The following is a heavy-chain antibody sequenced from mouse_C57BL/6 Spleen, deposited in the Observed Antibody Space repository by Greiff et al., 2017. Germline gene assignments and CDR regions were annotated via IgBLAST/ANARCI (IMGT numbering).Heavy chain of an antibody. J-gene: IGHJ3*01. V-gene: IGHV1-15*01. Sequence: VQLQESGAELVRPGASVTLSCKASGYTFTDYEMHWVKQTPVHGLEWIGAIDPETGGTAYNQKFKGKAILTAEKSSSTAYMELRSLTSEDSAVYYCTREGAAGAWFAYWGQGTLVTVSA. CDR1: GYTFTDYE. CDR2: IDPETGGT. CDR3: TREGAAGAWFAY. D-gene: IGHD3-3*01.